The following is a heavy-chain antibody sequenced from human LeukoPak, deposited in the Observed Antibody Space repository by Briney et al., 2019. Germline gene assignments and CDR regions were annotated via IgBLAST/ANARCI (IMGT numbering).Heavy chain of an antibody. D-gene: IGHD3-9*01. CDR2: ISGSGGST. Sequence: GGSLRLSCAASGFTFSSYAMSWVRQAPGKGLEWVSAISGSGGSTYYADSVKGRFTISRDNSKNTLYLQMNSLRAEDTAVYYYAKIDLSIYDILAGYYRAGHFDYWGQGTLVTVSS. J-gene: IGHJ4*02. CDR1: GFTFSSYA. V-gene: IGHV3-23*01. CDR3: AKIDLSIYDILAGYYRAGHFDY.